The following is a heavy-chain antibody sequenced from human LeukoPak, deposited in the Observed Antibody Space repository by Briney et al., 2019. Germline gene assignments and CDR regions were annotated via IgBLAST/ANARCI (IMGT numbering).Heavy chain of an antibody. J-gene: IGHJ3*02. V-gene: IGHV3-23*01. Sequence: GGSLRPSCAASGFTFSSYAMSWVRQAPGKGLEWVSAISGSGGSTYYADSVKGRFTISRDNSKNTLYLQMNSLRAEDTAVYYCAKDDGGSYFTGGAFDIWGQGTMVTVSS. D-gene: IGHD1-26*01. CDR3: AKDDGGSYFTGGAFDI. CDR1: GFTFSSYA. CDR2: ISGSGGST.